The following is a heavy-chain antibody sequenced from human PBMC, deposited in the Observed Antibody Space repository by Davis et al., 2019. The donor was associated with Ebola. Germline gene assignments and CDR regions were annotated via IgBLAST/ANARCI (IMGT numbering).Heavy chain of an antibody. Sequence: GGSLRLSCAASGFTVSSNYMSWVRQAPGKGLEWVSVFYISGSTYYADSVKGRFTISRDNAKNSLYLQMNSLRAEDTAVYYCARDVGVEFDYWGQGTLVTVSS. CDR1: GFTVSSNY. V-gene: IGHV3-66*01. D-gene: IGHD3-10*01. CDR2: FYISGST. J-gene: IGHJ4*02. CDR3: ARDVGVEFDY.